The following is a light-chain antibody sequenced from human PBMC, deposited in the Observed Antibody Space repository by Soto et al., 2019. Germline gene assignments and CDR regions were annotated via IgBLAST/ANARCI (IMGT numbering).Light chain of an antibody. V-gene: IGKV3-15*01. Sequence: EVVLTQSPATLSVSPGDRATLSCRASQYIGSAVAGYHQRSGQAPRLLIFDASIRVPTTPARFSGSVSGTEFTLTISSLESEGFAVYFCQQYGDRPRTFGQGTKVEIK. J-gene: IGKJ1*01. CDR3: QQYGDRPRT. CDR1: QYIGSA. CDR2: DAS.